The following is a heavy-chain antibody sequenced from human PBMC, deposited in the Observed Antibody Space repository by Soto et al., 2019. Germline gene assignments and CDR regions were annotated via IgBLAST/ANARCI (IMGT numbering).Heavy chain of an antibody. D-gene: IGHD4-17*01. Sequence: QVQLQESGPGLVKPSQTLSLTCTVSGGSISSGDYYWSWIRQPPGKGLEWIGYIYYSGSPYYNPSHESRLTISLATSNAQSSLKLSSVTAADTAIYYSARTPMTTQRNFDYWGQGTMVTVSS. CDR3: ARTPMTTQRNFDY. CDR2: IYYSGSP. J-gene: IGHJ4*02. V-gene: IGHV4-30-4*01. CDR1: GGSISSGDYY.